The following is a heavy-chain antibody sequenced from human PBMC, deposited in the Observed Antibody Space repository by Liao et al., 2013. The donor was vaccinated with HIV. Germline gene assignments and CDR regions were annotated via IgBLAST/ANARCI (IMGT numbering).Heavy chain of an antibody. D-gene: IGHD1-14*01. Sequence: QVQLQESGSRLVKPSETLSLTCTVSGGSISTYYWSWIRQPPGKGLEWIGEINHSGSTNYNPSLKSRVTISVDMSRNQFSLKLSSVTAADTAVYYCAAETGVDYWGQGTLVTVSS. V-gene: IGHV4-59*12. CDR2: INHSGST. CDR1: GGSISTYY. CDR3: AAETGVDY. J-gene: IGHJ4*02.